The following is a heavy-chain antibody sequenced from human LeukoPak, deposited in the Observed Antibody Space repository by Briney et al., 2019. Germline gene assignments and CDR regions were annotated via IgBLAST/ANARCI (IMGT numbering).Heavy chain of an antibody. V-gene: IGHV1-2*02. CDR2: INPNSGDT. D-gene: IGHD3-3*01. CDR3: ASISEVWSGYYTVHHDY. J-gene: IGHJ4*02. Sequence: ASVKVSCKTSGYTFTDYYMHWVRQAPGLGLEWMGRINPNSGDTNYAQRFLGRVTMTRDTSISTAYMELSSLTSDDTAVYYCASISEVWSGYYTVHHDYWGQGTLVTVSS. CDR1: GYTFTDYY.